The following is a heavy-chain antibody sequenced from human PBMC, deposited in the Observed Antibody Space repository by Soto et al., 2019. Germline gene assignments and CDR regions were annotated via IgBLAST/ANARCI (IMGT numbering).Heavy chain of an antibody. CDR1: GFSLSTSGVG. Sequence: QITLKESGPTLVKPTQTLTLTCTFSGFSLSTSGVGVGWIRQPPGKALEWLALIYWDDDKRYSPSLKSRLTIXMDDSXXQVVLTMTNMDPVDTATYYCAHSRRNWNYYYGMDVWGQGTTVTVSS. CDR3: AHSRRNWNYYYGMDV. V-gene: IGHV2-5*02. CDR2: IYWDDDK. J-gene: IGHJ6*02. D-gene: IGHD3-3*01.